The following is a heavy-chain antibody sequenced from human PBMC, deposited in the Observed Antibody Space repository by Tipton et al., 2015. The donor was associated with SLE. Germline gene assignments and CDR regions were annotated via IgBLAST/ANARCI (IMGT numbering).Heavy chain of an antibody. V-gene: IGHV3-23*01. J-gene: IGHJ4*02. CDR3: ARDSGLGEQYDQHHFDF. CDR1: GFTFNNYA. CDR2: IRGSGDGT. D-gene: IGHD3-16*01. Sequence: SLRLSCAASGFTFNNYAMTWVRQAPGTGLEWVSGIRGSGDGTFYADSVKGRLTIYRENSENTVYLQMNSLRVEDTAVYYCARDSGLGEQYDQHHFDFWGQGSLVTVSS.